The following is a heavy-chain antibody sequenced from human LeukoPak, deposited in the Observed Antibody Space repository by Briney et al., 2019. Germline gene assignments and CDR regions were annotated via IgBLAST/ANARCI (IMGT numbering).Heavy chain of an antibody. D-gene: IGHD6-13*01. J-gene: IGHJ1*01. CDR3: ARGSSWYEQYFQH. Sequence: SDTLSLTCAVYGESLNYYYWSWIRQSPEKGLEWIGEVFDGKTTNYNPSLKSRVTISAVTSSNQFSLNLKSVTAADTAVYYCARGSSWYEQYFQHWGQGTLVTVSS. CDR2: VFDGKTT. CDR1: GESLNYYY. V-gene: IGHV4-34*01.